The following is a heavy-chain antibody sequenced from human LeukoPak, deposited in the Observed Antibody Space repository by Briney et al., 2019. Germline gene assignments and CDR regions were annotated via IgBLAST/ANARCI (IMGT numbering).Heavy chain of an antibody. CDR1: GFTFSSYD. Sequence: TGGSLRLSCAASGFTFSSYDMGWVRQAPGKGLEWFSAISDSGTRTYFADSVKGRFTISRDNFKNTLHLHMNSLRAEDTAVYYCAKDSRRTSGWYYFDYWGQGTLVTVSS. V-gene: IGHV3-23*01. CDR2: ISDSGTRT. J-gene: IGHJ4*02. CDR3: AKDSRRTSGWYYFDY. D-gene: IGHD6-19*01.